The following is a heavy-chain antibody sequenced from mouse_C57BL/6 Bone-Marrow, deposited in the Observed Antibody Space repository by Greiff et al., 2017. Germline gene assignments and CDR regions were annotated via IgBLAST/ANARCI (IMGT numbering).Heavy chain of an antibody. J-gene: IGHJ4*01. Sequence: VQGVESGPELVKPGASVKISCKASGYAFSSSWMNWVKQRPGKGLEWIGRIYPGDGDTNYNGKFKGKATLTADKSSSTAYMQLSSLTSEDSAVYFCDYYCGSSSYYAMDYWGQGTSVTVSS. CDR1: GYAFSSSW. CDR3: DYYCGSSSYYAMDY. CDR2: IYPGDGDT. V-gene: IGHV1-82*01. D-gene: IGHD1-1*01.